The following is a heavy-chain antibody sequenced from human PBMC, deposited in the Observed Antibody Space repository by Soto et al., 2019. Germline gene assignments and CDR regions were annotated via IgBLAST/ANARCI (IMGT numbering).Heavy chain of an antibody. Sequence: ASVKVSCKASGYTFTSYGISWVRQAPGQGLEWMGWISAYNGNTNYAQKLQGRVTMTTDTSTSTAYMELGSLRSDDTAVYYCARGRFGVVPRPDAFDIWGQGTMVTVSS. CDR3: ARGRFGVVPRPDAFDI. D-gene: IGHD3-3*01. CDR1: GYTFTSYG. CDR2: ISAYNGNT. V-gene: IGHV1-18*01. J-gene: IGHJ3*02.